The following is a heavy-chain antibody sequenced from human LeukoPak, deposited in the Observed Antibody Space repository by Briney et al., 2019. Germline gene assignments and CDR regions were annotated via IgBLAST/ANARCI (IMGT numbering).Heavy chain of an antibody. V-gene: IGHV5-51*01. D-gene: IGHD3-3*01. Sequence: GESLKISCKGSGYSFTSYCIGWVRQMPGKGREWMGIIYPGDSDTRYSPSFQGQVTISADKSISTAYLQWSSLKASDTAMYYCARTSKYYDFWSGYYENDAFDIWGQGTMVTVSS. CDR1: GYSFTSYC. CDR3: ARTSKYYDFWSGYYENDAFDI. J-gene: IGHJ3*02. CDR2: IYPGDSDT.